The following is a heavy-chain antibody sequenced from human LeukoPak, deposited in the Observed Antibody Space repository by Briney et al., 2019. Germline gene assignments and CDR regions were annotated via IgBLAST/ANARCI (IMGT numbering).Heavy chain of an antibody. CDR3: AKGHPSTIFGVVQDAFDI. Sequence: PGGSLRLSCAASGFTFSTYGMHWVRQAPGKGLEWVAFIRYDGTNKYYADSVRGRFTISRDNSKNTLYLQMNSLRAEDTAVYYCAKGHPSTIFGVVQDAFDIWGQGTMVTVSS. J-gene: IGHJ3*02. D-gene: IGHD3-3*01. CDR1: GFTFSTYG. V-gene: IGHV3-30*02. CDR2: IRYDGTNK.